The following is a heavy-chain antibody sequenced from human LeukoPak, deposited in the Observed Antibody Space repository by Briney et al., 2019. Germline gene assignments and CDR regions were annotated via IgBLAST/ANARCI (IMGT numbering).Heavy chain of an antibody. CDR2: IYPGDSDT. V-gene: IGHV5-51*01. J-gene: IGHJ5*02. D-gene: IGHD6-19*01. Sequence: GESLKISCKGSGYSFTSYWIGWVRQMPGKGLEWMGIIYPGDSDTGYSPSFQGQVTISADKSISTAYLQWSSLKASDTAMYYCARLVKEQWLVLKQKNWFDPWGQGTLVTVSS. CDR1: GYSFTSYW. CDR3: ARLVKEQWLVLKQKNWFDP.